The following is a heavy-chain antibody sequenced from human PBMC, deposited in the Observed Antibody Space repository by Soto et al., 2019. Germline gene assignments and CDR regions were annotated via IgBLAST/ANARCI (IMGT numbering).Heavy chain of an antibody. D-gene: IGHD6-13*01. CDR2: IIPIYRTA. J-gene: IGHJ4*02. V-gene: IGHV1-69*01. CDR3: VRDSGAKLSSS. CDR1: GGTFSSYR. Sequence: QVQLVQSGAEVKKPGSSVKVSCKASGGTFSSYRINWVRQAPGQGLEWVGGIIPIYRTADYAQKFQGRVTITADASARTSYMELLSLKSQDTAVYYCVRDSGAKLSSSWGQGTLVTVSS.